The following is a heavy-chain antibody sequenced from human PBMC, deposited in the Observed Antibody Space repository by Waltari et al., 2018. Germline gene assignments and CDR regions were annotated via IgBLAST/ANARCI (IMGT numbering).Heavy chain of an antibody. V-gene: IGHV1-69*05. CDR2: IIPIFGTA. J-gene: IGHJ4*02. CDR3: ARGRGVATIWGADY. Sequence: QVQLVQSGAEVKKPGSSVKVSCKASGGTFSSYAISWVRQAPGQGLEWMGGIIPIFGTANYDQKSQARFTITPDESTSTSYMELSRLRSEDTAVHYCARGRGVATIWGADYWGQGTLVTVSS. CDR1: GGTFSSYA. D-gene: IGHD5-12*01.